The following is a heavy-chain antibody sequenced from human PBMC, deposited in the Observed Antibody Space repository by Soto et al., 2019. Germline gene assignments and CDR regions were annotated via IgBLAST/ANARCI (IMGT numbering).Heavy chain of an antibody. V-gene: IGHV3-49*04. Sequence: GSLRLSCTGSEFSFGDYAMTWVRQAQGKGLEWVACIRGKAYGGAVEYAASVKGRFIISRDDSKSIAYLQMNSLKREDSGVYHCTRWYSSRRNSPHQAMDVWGQGTTVTVSS. D-gene: IGHD6-19*01. CDR1: EFSFGDYA. J-gene: IGHJ6*02. CDR3: TRWYSSRRNSPHQAMDV. CDR2: IRGKAYGGAV.